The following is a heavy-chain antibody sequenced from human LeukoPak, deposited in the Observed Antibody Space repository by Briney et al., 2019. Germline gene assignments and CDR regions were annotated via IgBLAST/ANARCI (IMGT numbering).Heavy chain of an antibody. Sequence: SETLSLTCDVSVYSISRGYYWGWIRQPPGKGLEWIGSIYHSGSTYYNPSLKTRVTISIDTSKNQFALKLRSVTAADTAVYYCARNSVLTMYPISEEGWFDPWGQGTLVTVSS. CDR1: VYSISRGYY. CDR2: IYHSGST. D-gene: IGHD2-8*01. CDR3: ARNSVLTMYPISEEGWFDP. J-gene: IGHJ5*02. V-gene: IGHV4-38-2*01.